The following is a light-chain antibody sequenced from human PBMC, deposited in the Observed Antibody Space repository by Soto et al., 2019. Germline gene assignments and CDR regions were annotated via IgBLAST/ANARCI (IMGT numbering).Light chain of an antibody. CDR2: DVS. CDR3: CSYAGSYSFV. V-gene: IGLV2-11*01. Sequence: QSALTQPRSVSGSPGQSVTISCTGTSSDVGSYNYVSWYRQHPDKAPKLIIYDVSQRPSGVPDRFSGSKSGNTASLTISGLQAEDEADYCCCSYAGSYSFVFGTGTKLTVL. CDR1: SSDVGSYNY. J-gene: IGLJ1*01.